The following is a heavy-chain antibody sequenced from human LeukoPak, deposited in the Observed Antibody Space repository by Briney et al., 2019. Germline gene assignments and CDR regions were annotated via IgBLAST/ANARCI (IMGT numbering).Heavy chain of an antibody. Sequence: SETLSLTCTVSGGSISSSNYYWGWIRQPPGKGLEWIGSIYYSGSTYYNPSLKSRVTISVDTSKNLFSLKLSSMTAADTAVYYCARRLDSTGYYQTTYYFDYWGQGTLVTVSS. D-gene: IGHD3-22*01. CDR3: ARRLDSTGYYQTTYYFDY. CDR2: IYYSGST. J-gene: IGHJ4*02. V-gene: IGHV4-39*02. CDR1: GGSISSSNYY.